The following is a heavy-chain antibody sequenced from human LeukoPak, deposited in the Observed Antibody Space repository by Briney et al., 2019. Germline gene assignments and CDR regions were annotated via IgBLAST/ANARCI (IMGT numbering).Heavy chain of an antibody. Sequence: RPSETLSLTCTVSGGSISSYYWSWIRQPAGKGLEWIGRIYTSGSTNYNPSLKSRVTMSVDTSKNQFSLKLSSVTAADTAMYYCARDRSMYSGSYRSFDYWGQGTLVTVSS. D-gene: IGHD1-26*01. CDR3: ARDRSMYSGSYRSFDY. J-gene: IGHJ4*02. V-gene: IGHV4-4*07. CDR1: GGSISSYY. CDR2: IYTSGST.